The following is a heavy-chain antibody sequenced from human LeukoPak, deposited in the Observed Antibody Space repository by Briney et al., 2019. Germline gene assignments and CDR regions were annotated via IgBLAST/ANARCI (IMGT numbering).Heavy chain of an antibody. CDR1: GFSLSNYA. J-gene: IGHJ4*02. D-gene: IGHD2/OR15-2a*01. V-gene: IGHV3-30-3*01. CDR3: ARSAPTYYFDY. CDR2: ISYDGSNK. Sequence: GGSLRLSCAASGFSLSNYAMHWVRQAPGKGLEWVSFISYDGSNKYYADSVKGRFNISRDNSKNTLYLLMNSLRTEDTAVFYCARSAPTYYFDYWGQGTLVTVSS.